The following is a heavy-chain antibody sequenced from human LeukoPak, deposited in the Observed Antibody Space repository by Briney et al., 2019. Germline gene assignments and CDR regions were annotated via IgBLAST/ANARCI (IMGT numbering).Heavy chain of an antibody. CDR2: ISGSGGST. J-gene: IGHJ4*02. CDR3: AKDLPGGYEEV. V-gene: IGHV3-23*01. CDR1: GFIFNNFG. Sequence: GGSLRLSCAASGFIFNNFGLIWVRQAPGKGLEWVSAISGSGGSTYYADSVKGRFTISRDNSKNTLYLQMNSLRAEDTAVYYCAKDLPGGYEEVWGQGTLVTVSS. D-gene: IGHD5-12*01.